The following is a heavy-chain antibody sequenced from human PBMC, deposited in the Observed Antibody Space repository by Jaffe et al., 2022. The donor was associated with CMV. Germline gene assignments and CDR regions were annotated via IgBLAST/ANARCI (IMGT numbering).Heavy chain of an antibody. CDR2: ISASNGKT. D-gene: IGHD2-2*01. CDR1: GYHFTNYA. CDR3: SRLVVVVPAIPDY. Sequence: QIQLVQSGVEVRKPGASVKVSCKASGYHFTNYAVNWVRLAPGQGLEWMGWISASNGKTSSAQKFQGRLTMTTDTSTNTAYMELRSLRPDDTAVYYCSRLVVVVPAIPDYWGQGTQVTVSS. J-gene: IGHJ4*02. V-gene: IGHV1-18*01.